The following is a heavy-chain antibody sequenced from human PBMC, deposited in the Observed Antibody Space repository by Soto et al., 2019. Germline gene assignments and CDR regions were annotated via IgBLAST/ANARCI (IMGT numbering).Heavy chain of an antibody. D-gene: IGHD3-9*01. Sequence: PSETLSLTCAVYGGSFSGYYWSWIRQPPGKGLEWIGEINHSGSTNYNPSLKSRVTISVDTSKNQFSLKLSSVTAADTAVYYCARGPDYDILTGYHNFVYWGQGTLVTVSS. CDR3: ARGPDYDILTGYHNFVY. CDR2: INHSGST. J-gene: IGHJ4*02. V-gene: IGHV4-34*01. CDR1: GGSFSGYY.